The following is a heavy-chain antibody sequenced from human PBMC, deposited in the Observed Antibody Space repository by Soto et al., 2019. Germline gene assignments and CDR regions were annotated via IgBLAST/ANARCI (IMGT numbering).Heavy chain of an antibody. CDR3: ARHYSGYGESVWFDP. Sequence: QLQLQESGPGLVKPSETLSLTCTVSGGSISSSSYYWGWIRQPPGKGLEWIGSIYYSGSTYYNPSLKSRVTISVDTSKNQFSLKLSSVTAADTAVYYCARHYSGYGESVWFDPWGQGTLVTVSS. V-gene: IGHV4-39*01. CDR1: GGSISSSSYY. CDR2: IYYSGST. J-gene: IGHJ5*02. D-gene: IGHD5-12*01.